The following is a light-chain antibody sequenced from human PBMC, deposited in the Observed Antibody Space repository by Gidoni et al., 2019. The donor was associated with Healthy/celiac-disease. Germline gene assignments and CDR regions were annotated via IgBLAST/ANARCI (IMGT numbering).Light chain of an antibody. CDR3: QQNYSTPRT. CDR2: AAS. Sequence: DIQITPSPSSLSASVGDRVTITCRASQSISSYLNWYQQKPGKAPKLLIYAASSMQSGVPSRFSGSGSGTEFTLTISSLQPEDFATYYCQQNYSTPRTCGQGTKVEIK. CDR1: QSISSY. J-gene: IGKJ1*01. V-gene: IGKV1-39*01.